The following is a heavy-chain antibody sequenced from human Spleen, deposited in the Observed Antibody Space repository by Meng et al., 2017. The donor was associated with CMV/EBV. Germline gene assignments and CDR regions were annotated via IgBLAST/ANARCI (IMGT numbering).Heavy chain of an antibody. J-gene: IGHJ4*02. CDR2: ISGSGGST. Sequence: GESLKISCAASGFTFSSYAMSWVRQAPGKGLEWVSAISGSGGSTYYADSVKGRFTISRDNAENSLYLQMNSLRAEDTAVYYCATGWYSGSPTRFDYWGQGTLVTVSS. V-gene: IGHV3-23*01. CDR1: GFTFSSYA. D-gene: IGHD1-26*01. CDR3: ATGWYSGSPTRFDY.